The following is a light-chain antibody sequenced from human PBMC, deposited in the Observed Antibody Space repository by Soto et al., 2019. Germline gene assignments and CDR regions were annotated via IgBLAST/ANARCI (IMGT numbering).Light chain of an antibody. CDR1: SSDVGAYNY. Sequence: QSALTQPASVSGSPGQSITISCTGTSSDVGAYNYVSWYQQHPGKAPKLMISEVSKRPSGVSNRFSGYKSGTTAPLTISGLEDEDEAHYYCSSFTSSNTVVFGGGTKLTVL. CDR3: SSFTSSNTVV. J-gene: IGLJ2*01. CDR2: EVS. V-gene: IGLV2-14*01.